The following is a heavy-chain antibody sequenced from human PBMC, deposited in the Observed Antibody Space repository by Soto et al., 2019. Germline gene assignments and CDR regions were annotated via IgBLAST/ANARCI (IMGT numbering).Heavy chain of an antibody. Sequence: QVQLVQSRAEVKKPGASVKVSCKASGYTFTSYGISWVRQAPGQGLEWMGWISAYNGNTNYAQKLQGRVTMTTDTSTSTAYMELRSLRSDDTAVYYCARDLWFGELEASYYYYYGIDVLGQGTTVTVSS. J-gene: IGHJ6*02. CDR1: GYTFTSYG. CDR2: ISAYNGNT. D-gene: IGHD3-10*01. V-gene: IGHV1-18*01. CDR3: ARDLWFGELEASYYYYYGIDV.